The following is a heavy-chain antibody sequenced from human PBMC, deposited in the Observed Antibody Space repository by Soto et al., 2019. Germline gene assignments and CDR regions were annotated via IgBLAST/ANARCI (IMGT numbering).Heavy chain of an antibody. CDR3: AKGSANSRPYYFDY. D-gene: IGHD5-18*01. J-gene: IGHJ4*02. CDR2: ISISSSTI. V-gene: IGHV3-48*01. CDR1: GFTFSSYS. Sequence: GGSLRLSCAASGFTFSSYSMNWVRQAPGKGLEWVSYISISSSTIYFADSVKGRFTISRDNSKNTLYLQMDSLRAEDTAVYYCAKGSANSRPYYFDYWGQGALVTVSS.